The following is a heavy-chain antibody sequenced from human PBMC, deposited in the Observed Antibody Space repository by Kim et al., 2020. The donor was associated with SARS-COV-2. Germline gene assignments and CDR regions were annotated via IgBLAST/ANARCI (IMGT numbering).Heavy chain of an antibody. CDR1: GFTFSAYA. D-gene: IGHD1-26*01. CDR3: AKATVGATTFLYNGMDV. V-gene: IGHV3-23*01. Sequence: GGSLRLSCGASGFTFSAYAMSWVRQAPGKGLEWVSGISPSGGSIFHADAVKGRFTISRDNYKNSLFLQMNSLRVEDTAVYYCAKATVGATTFLYNGMDVWGQGTTVTVSS. CDR2: ISPSGGSI. J-gene: IGHJ6*02.